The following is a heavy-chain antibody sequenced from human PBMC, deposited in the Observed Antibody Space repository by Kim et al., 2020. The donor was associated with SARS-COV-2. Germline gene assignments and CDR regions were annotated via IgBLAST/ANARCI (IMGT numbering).Heavy chain of an antibody. V-gene: IGHV3-30*18. CDR1: GFTFSSYG. CDR2: ISYDGSNK. Sequence: GGSLRLSCAASGFTFSSYGMHWVRQAPGKGLEWVAVISYDGSNKYYADSVKGRFTISRDNSKNTLYLQMNSLRAEDTAVYYCAKELRIVVVPAAILSYGMDVWGQGTTVTVSS. D-gene: IGHD2-2*01. J-gene: IGHJ6*02. CDR3: AKELRIVVVPAAILSYGMDV.